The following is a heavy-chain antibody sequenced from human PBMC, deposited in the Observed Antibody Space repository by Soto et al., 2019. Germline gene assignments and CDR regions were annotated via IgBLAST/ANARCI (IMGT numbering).Heavy chain of an antibody. J-gene: IGHJ4*02. V-gene: IGHV3-30*09. CDR2: ISYGGDNK. CDR3: AKARHSTSWYGVEADF. D-gene: IGHD6-13*01. Sequence: QVQLVESGGGVVQPGRSLRLSCAASGFIFSDYAMHWVQAPGKGLEWVAVISYGGDNKYYADSVRGRFAISRDNLKNTLYLQMNSLNPEDTAVYHCAKARHSTSWYGVEADFWGQGTLVTVSS. CDR1: GFIFSDYA.